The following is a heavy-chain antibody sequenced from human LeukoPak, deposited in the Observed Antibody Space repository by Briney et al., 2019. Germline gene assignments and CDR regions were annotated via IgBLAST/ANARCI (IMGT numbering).Heavy chain of an antibody. V-gene: IGHV4-39*07. D-gene: IGHD4-17*01. Sequence: SETLSLTCTVSGGSISSSSYYWSWIRQPPGKGLEWIGEINHSGSTNYNPSLKSRVTISVDTSKNQFSLKLSSVTAADTAVYYCARALHDYGDPSYWYFDLWSRGTLVTVSS. CDR1: GGSISSSSYY. J-gene: IGHJ2*01. CDR2: INHSGST. CDR3: ARALHDYGDPSYWYFDL.